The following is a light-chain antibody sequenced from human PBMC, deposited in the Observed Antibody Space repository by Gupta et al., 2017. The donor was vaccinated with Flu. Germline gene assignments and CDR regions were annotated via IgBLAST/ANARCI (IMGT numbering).Light chain of an antibody. CDR1: RSDIGDYKY. V-gene: IGLV2-14*01. J-gene: IGLJ1*01. CDR2: EVT. CDR3: SSYATTDTLV. Sequence: TRSDIGDYKYVSWYQQFPGKAPKLIIFEVTNRLSGVSSRFSGSKSGNTASLTISGLQAADEADYFCSSYATTDTLVFGSGTTVTV.